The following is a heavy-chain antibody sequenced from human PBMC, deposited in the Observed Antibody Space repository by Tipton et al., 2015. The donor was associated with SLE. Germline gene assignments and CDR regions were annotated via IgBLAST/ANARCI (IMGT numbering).Heavy chain of an antibody. CDR3: ARGVAGYYFYYYMDV. CDR2: IYYSGTT. CDR1: GGSMSSSSYY. V-gene: IGHV4-39*07. D-gene: IGHD3-10*01. J-gene: IGHJ6*03. Sequence: TLSLTCTVSGGSMSSSSYYWGWIRQPPGKGLEWIGSIYYSGTTYYNPSLTSRATISVDTSKNQLSLKLTSVTAADTAVYYCARGVAGYYFYYYMDVWGKGTTVTISS.